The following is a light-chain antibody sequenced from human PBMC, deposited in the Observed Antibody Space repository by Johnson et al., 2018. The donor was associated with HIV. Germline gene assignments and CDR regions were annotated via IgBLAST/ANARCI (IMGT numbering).Light chain of an antibody. J-gene: IGLJ1*01. V-gene: IGLV1-51*02. Sequence: QSVLTQPPSVSAAPGQKVTISCSGSTSNIGNNYVSWYQHLPGTAPKLLICENNKRPSGIPDRLSGSKSGTSATLGITGLQTGDEADYYCGTWDSSLSAHYVFGTGTKITVL. CDR2: ENN. CDR1: TSNIGNNY. CDR3: GTWDSSLSAHYV.